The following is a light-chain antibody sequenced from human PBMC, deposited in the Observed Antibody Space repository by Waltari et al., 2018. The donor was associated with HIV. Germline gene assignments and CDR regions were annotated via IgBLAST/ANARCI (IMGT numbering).Light chain of an antibody. CDR3: QQYNSYSRT. J-gene: IGKJ1*01. CDR1: QSISNW. Sequence: DIQMTQSPSTLSASVGDRVTITCRASQSISNWLAWYQQKPGKAPKLLIYKASSLESGVPSRFSGSGSGTKFTLTISSLQPDDFATYYCQQYNSYSRTFGQGTKVEIK. CDR2: KAS. V-gene: IGKV1-5*03.